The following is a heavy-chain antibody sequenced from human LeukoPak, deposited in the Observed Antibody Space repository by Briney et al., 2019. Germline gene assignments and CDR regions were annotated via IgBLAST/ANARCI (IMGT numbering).Heavy chain of an antibody. CDR1: GLTFSSYA. D-gene: IGHD6-19*01. CDR2: ISSIDSTI. Sequence: GGSLRLSCVASGLTFSSYAMSWVRQAPGKGLEWVSYISSIDSTIYYADTVKGRFTISRDNAKNSLYLQMNSLRADDTAVYYCARGIAVAGPYYFDYWGRGTLVTVSS. CDR3: ARGIAVAGPYYFDY. J-gene: IGHJ4*02. V-gene: IGHV3-48*03.